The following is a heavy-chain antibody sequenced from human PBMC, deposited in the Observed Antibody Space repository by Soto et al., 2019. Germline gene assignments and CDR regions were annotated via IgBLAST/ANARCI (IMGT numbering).Heavy chain of an antibody. CDR1: GFDFSTHW. V-gene: IGHV3-74*01. J-gene: IGHJ6*02. CDR2: IDDDGSST. Sequence: EAQLVESGGGLVQPGGSLRVSCAASGFDFSTHWMHWVRQAPGKGLEWVSRIDDDGSSTRYADSVKGRFTISRDNAKNIVYLEMTSLRTEDTAVYFCARRLELPLGASLYYYCMDVWGQETTVTVSS. CDR3: ARRLELPLGASLYYYCMDV. D-gene: IGHD1-7*01.